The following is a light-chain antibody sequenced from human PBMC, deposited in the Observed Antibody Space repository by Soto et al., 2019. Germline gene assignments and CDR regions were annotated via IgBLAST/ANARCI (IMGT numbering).Light chain of an antibody. CDR1: QSVSNS. V-gene: IGKV3-15*01. CDR3: QQYNNWPPVT. Sequence: EIVMTQSPATLSLSPGERATLSCRASQSVSNSLAWYQQKPGQTPRLLIYGASTRATGIPARFSGSGSGTEFTLTISSLQSEDFAVYYCQQYNNWPPVTFGQGTKLEIK. CDR2: GAS. J-gene: IGKJ2*01.